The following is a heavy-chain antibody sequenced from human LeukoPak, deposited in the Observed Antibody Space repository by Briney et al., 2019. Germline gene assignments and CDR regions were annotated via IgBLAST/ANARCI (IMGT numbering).Heavy chain of an antibody. CDR3: AKGGKGFPLGLRFDS. CDR1: GGSISTYY. J-gene: IGHJ4*02. CDR2: IYYSGST. Sequence: PSETLSLTCTVSGGSISTYYWTWIRQPPGKGLEWIGYIYYSGSTNYYPSLKSRVTISVDTSKNQFSLKLTSLTAADTAVYYCAKGGKGFPLGLRFDSWGQGTLVSVS. D-gene: IGHD2-21*01. V-gene: IGHV4-59*01.